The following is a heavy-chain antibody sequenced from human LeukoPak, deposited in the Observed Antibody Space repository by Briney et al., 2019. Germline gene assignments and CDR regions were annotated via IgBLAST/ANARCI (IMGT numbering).Heavy chain of an antibody. CDR3: ARDLVAVVY. J-gene: IGHJ4*02. D-gene: IGHD6-19*01. Sequence: GGSLRLSCVASGFTFSISSMSWVRQAPGKGLEWVSYISSSSSSIYDADSVKGRFTVSRDNAKNSLYLQMNSLRAEDTAVYYCARDLVAVVYWGQGTLVIVSS. CDR2: ISSSSSSI. CDR1: GFTFSISS. V-gene: IGHV3-48*04.